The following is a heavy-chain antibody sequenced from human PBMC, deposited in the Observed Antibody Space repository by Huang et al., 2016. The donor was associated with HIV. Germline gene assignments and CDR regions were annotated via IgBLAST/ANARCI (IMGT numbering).Heavy chain of an antibody. CDR2: VNHSGST. CDR1: GGSFSGYY. J-gene: IGHJ3*02. V-gene: IGHV4-34*02. Sequence: QVQLQQWGAGLLKPSETLSLTCAIYGGSFSGYYWTWIRQPPGKRLEWVGEVNHSGSTAYNASLEGLVTISVDTSKNQFSLNLTSVTAADTAMYYCTRNFGSGRGRDGAFDIWGHGTMVTVSA. D-gene: IGHD3-10*01. CDR3: TRNFGSGRGRDGAFDI.